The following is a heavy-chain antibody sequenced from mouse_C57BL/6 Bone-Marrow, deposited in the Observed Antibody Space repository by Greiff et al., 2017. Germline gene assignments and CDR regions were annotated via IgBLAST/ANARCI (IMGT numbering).Heavy chain of an antibody. Sequence: EVKLVESGGDLVKPGGSLKLSCAASGFTFSSYGMSWVRQTPDKRLEWVATISSGGSYTYYPDSVKGRFTISRDNAKNTLYLQMSSLKSEDTAMYYCARPYYYGLDYWGQGTTLTVSS. CDR3: ARPYYYGLDY. CDR2: ISSGGSYT. V-gene: IGHV5-6*01. CDR1: GFTFSSYG. J-gene: IGHJ2*01. D-gene: IGHD1-1*01.